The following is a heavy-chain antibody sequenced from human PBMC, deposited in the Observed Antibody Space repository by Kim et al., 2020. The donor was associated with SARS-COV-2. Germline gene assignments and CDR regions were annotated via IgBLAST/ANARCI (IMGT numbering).Heavy chain of an antibody. CDR1: GFTFRTYA. CDR2: MSGTGAIT. J-gene: IGHJ4*02. Sequence: GGSLRLSCVASGFTFRTYAMTWVRQAPGKGLEWVSTMSGTGAITSYADSVKGRFTISRDNSNNTLYLQMNSLRVDDTARYYCARVSRVLDGGQGTLFTVSA. D-gene: IGHD2-8*01. CDR3: ARVSRVLD. V-gene: IGHV3-23*01.